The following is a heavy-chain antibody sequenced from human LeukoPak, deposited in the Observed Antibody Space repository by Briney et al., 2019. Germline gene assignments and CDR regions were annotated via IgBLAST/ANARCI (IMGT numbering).Heavy chain of an antibody. J-gene: IGHJ4*02. CDR3: ARARWTSTVTTYYLDF. CDR1: GYIFTDYA. D-gene: IGHD4-17*01. V-gene: IGHV1-3*01. Sequence: GAPVKVSCKASGYIFTDYAIQWVRQAPGQGLEWMGWINAGNGKTKYSQKFRGRVTITRDTSASTAYMELSGLRSDDTAVYYCARARWTSTVTTYYLDFWGQGTLVTVSS. CDR2: INAGNGKT.